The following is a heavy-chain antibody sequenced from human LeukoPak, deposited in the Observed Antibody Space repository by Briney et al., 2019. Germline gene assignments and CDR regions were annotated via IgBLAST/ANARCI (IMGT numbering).Heavy chain of an antibody. CDR1: GFTFSSYE. Sequence: QPGGSLRLSCVASGFTFSSYEMNWVRQAPGKGLEWVSYISSSGSIIHYTDSVKGRFTISRDNAKNSLYLQMNSLRTEDTAVYYCATHSGPDSDYWGQGTLVTVSS. D-gene: IGHD5-12*01. CDR3: ATHSGPDSDY. CDR2: ISSSGSII. V-gene: IGHV3-48*03. J-gene: IGHJ4*02.